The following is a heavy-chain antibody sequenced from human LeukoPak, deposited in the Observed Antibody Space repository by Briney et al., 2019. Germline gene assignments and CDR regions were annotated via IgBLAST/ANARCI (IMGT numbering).Heavy chain of an antibody. J-gene: IGHJ5*02. Sequence: GASVKVSCKASGYTFTSYGISWVRQDPGQGLEWMGWISAYNGNTNYAQKLQGRVTMTTDTSTSTAYMELRSLRSDDTAVYYCARDAYYDFWSGYYHNWFDPWGQGTLVTVSS. CDR2: ISAYNGNT. CDR1: GYTFTSYG. D-gene: IGHD3-3*01. V-gene: IGHV1-18*01. CDR3: ARDAYYDFWSGYYHNWFDP.